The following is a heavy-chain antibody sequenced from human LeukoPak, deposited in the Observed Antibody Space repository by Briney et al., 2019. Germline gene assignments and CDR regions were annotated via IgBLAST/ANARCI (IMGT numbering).Heavy chain of an antibody. CDR2: ISSSGNT. CDR1: GFTFSRSA. CDR3: VKGRISEDGLDF. J-gene: IGHJ4*02. Sequence: GGSLRLSCAASGFTFSRSAMTWVRQTPGKGLDWVSSISSSGNTYYADSVKGRFTISRDNSKNMLYLQMNSPRAEDTAVYYCVKGRISEDGLDFWGQGTLVNVSS. V-gene: IGHV3-23*01. D-gene: IGHD6-13*01.